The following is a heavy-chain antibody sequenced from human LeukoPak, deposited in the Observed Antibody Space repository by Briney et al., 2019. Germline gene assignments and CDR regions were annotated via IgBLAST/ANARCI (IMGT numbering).Heavy chain of an antibody. CDR3: ARPGGSGTGDFDY. CDR1: GGSISTSSYY. J-gene: IGHJ4*02. V-gene: IGHV4-39*07. Sequence: SETLSLTCTVSGGSISTSSYYWSWIRQPPGKGLEWIGEINHSGSTNYNPSLKSRVTISVDTSKNQFSLKLSSVTAADTAVYYCARPGGSGTGDFDYWGQGTLVTVSS. D-gene: IGHD3-10*01. CDR2: INHSGST.